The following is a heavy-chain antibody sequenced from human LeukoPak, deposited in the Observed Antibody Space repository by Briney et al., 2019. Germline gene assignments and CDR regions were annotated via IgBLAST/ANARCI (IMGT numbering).Heavy chain of an antibody. Sequence: NPSEILSLTCGVYGGSFSGYYWSWIRQPPGKGLEWIGEINHSGSTNYNPSLKSRVTISVDTSKNQFSLKLSSVTAADTAVYYCARLDDYDSAGWGQGTLVTVSS. CDR1: GGSFSGYY. CDR3: ARLDDYDSAG. V-gene: IGHV4-34*01. J-gene: IGHJ4*02. CDR2: INHSGST. D-gene: IGHD3-22*01.